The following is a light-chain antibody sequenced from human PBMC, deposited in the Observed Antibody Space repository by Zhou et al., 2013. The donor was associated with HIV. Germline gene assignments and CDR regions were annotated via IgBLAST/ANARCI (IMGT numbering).Light chain of an antibody. CDR1: ESIGQW. V-gene: IGKV1-5*03. J-gene: IGKJ2*01. Sequence: DILLTQSPLALSVYIGDRVTITCRANESIGQWLAWYQQKPGKAPKVVIYKASTLESGVPSRFSGSGSGTDYTLTISSLQPEDFATYYCQQYYSSPRTFGQGTKLEIK. CDR2: KAS. CDR3: QQYYSSPRT.